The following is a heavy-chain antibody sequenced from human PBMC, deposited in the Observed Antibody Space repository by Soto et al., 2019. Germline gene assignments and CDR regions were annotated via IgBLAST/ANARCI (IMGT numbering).Heavy chain of an antibody. CDR3: ATDGAAGAVMGV. D-gene: IGHD6-13*01. V-gene: IGHV3-21*06. CDR2: ISSGGEYI. Sequence: GGSLRLSXVASGVTFSSYAMSWVRQAAGKRPEWVSSISSGGEYIDYADSVKGRLTISRDNANNILYLQLTSLGVEDTAVYYCATDGAAGAVMGVWGQGTTVTVSS. J-gene: IGHJ6*02. CDR1: GVTFSSYA.